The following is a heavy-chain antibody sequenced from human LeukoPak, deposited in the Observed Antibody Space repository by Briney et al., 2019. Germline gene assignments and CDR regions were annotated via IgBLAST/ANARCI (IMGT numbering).Heavy chain of an antibody. V-gene: IGHV3-23*01. D-gene: IGHD2-2*02. CDR1: GFRFKNFG. Sequence: GGSLRLSCAASGFRFKNFGMTWVRQAPGKGLEWVSTISASGGGAYYADSVKGRFTISRDNSKDTLSLQMNTLRAEDTAVYYCAKDVRRAEYCSATTCYTSPFDYWGQGTLVTVSS. CDR3: AKDVRRAEYCSATTCYTSPFDY. J-gene: IGHJ4*02. CDR2: ISASGGGA.